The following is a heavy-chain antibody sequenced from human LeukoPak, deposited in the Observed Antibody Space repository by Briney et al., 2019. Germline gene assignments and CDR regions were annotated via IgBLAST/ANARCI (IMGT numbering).Heavy chain of an antibody. CDR1: GYSFTSYW. CDR2: IYPGDSDT. D-gene: IGHD1-26*01. Sequence: GESLKISCKGSGYSFTSYWIGWVRQMPGKGLEWMGIIYPGDSDTRYSPSFQGQVTISADKSISTAYLQWSSLKASDTAMYYCARSSGSYYYYYYYMDVWGKGTTVTVSS. CDR3: ARSSGSYYYYYYYMDV. V-gene: IGHV5-51*01. J-gene: IGHJ6*03.